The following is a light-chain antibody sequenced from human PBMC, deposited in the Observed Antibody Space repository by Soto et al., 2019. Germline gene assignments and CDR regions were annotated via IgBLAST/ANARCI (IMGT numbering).Light chain of an antibody. CDR3: QQSHSTPYT. V-gene: IGKV1-39*01. CDR1: QRITTY. CDR2: TAA. Sequence: IHMTQSPSSLSASVGDRVTITCRASQRITTYLNWYQQKPGKAPKLLLSTAATLQGGVPSRFSGSRSATEFTLTITTLQPEDFATYFCQQSHSTPYTFGQGTKLEIK. J-gene: IGKJ2*01.